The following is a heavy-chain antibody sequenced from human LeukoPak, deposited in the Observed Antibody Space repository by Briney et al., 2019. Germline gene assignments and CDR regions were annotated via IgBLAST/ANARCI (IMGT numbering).Heavy chain of an antibody. J-gene: IGHJ6*03. Sequence: SGTLSLTCAVSGGSISSSNWWSWVRQPPGKGLEWIGEIYHSGSTNYNPPLKSRVTISVDKSKNHFSLKLNSVTAADTAVYYCAKSRAAAHIYYYYYYMDVWGKGTTVTISS. D-gene: IGHD6-13*01. CDR1: GGSISSSNW. V-gene: IGHV4-4*02. CDR2: IYHSGST. CDR3: AKSRAAAHIYYYYYYMDV.